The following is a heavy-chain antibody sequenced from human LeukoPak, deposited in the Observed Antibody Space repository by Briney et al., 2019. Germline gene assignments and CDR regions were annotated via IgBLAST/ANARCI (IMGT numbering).Heavy chain of an antibody. Sequence: GGSLRLSCAASVFTFSSNVMIWVRQAPGKGLEWVSSIPASGGSTYYADSVKGRFTISRDNSKNSLYLQMNSLRAEDTAVYYCAKESSGGWYFDYWGQGTLVTVSS. J-gene: IGHJ4*02. CDR1: VFTFSSNV. CDR2: IPASGGST. CDR3: AKESSGGWYFDY. V-gene: IGHV3-23*01. D-gene: IGHD6-19*01.